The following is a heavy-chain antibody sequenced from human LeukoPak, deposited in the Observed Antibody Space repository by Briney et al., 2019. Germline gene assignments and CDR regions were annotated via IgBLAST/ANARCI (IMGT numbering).Heavy chain of an antibody. CDR1: GYTFTSYG. V-gene: IGHV1-2*02. Sequence: GASVKVSCKASGYTFTSYGISWVRQAPGQGLEWMGWINPNSGGTNYAQKFQGRVTMTRDTSISTAYMELSRLRSDDTAVYYCARAVGSGSYFDYWGQGTLVTVSS. J-gene: IGHJ4*02. D-gene: IGHD3-10*01. CDR2: INPNSGGT. CDR3: ARAVGSGSYFDY.